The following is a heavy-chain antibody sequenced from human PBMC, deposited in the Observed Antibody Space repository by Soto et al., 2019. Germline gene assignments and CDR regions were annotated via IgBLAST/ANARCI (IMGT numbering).Heavy chain of an antibody. CDR2: ISGSGATT. D-gene: IGHD2-2*01. CDR3: AAGGYCTSTTCLSTD. CDR1: GFTFSNYA. Sequence: EVQLLESGGGLVQPGGSLRLSCAVSGFTFSNYAMTWVRQAPGKGLEWVSAISGSGATTNYADSVKGRFTISRDNSKNTLHLQMSSLRAEDTAVYYCAAGGYCTSTTCLSTDWGQGTLVTVSS. V-gene: IGHV3-23*01. J-gene: IGHJ4*02.